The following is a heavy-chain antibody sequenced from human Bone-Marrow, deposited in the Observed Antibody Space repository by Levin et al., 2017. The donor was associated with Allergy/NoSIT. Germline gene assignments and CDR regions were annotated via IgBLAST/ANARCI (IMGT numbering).Heavy chain of an antibody. J-gene: IGHJ4*02. CDR2: ISYDGSKI. V-gene: IGHV3-30*18. Sequence: LSLTCAASGFSFSNYGMHWVRQTPRKGLEWVAVISYDGSKIYYGDSVKGRFTISRDNSRNTLYLQMNSLKTEDTAVYFCAKDRDYWGQGTQVTVSS. CDR1: GFSFSNYG. CDR3: AKDRDY.